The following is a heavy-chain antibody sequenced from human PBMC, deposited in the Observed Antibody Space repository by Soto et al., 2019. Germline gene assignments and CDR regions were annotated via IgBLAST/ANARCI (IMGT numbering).Heavy chain of an antibody. V-gene: IGHV5-51*01. CDR1: GYSFTSYC. Sequence: GESLKISCKGSGYSFTSYCIGWVRQMPGKGLEWMGIIYPGDSDTRYSPSFQGQVTTSADKSISTAYLQWSSLKASDTAMYYCARHTIVVVPAAETQIGSYYYYMDVWGKGTTVTVSS. CDR3: ARHTIVVVPAAETQIGSYYYYMDV. D-gene: IGHD2-2*01. CDR2: IYPGDSDT. J-gene: IGHJ6*03.